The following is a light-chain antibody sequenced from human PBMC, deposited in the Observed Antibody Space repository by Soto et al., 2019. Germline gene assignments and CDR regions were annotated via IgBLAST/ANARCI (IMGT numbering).Light chain of an antibody. J-gene: IGKJ1*01. Sequence: EIVLTQSPGTLSLSPGDRATLSCRASQSVSNNFLAWYRQKPGQAPRLLIYGASSRATDIPDRFSGSGSGTDFSLTISRLEPEDFAVYYCQQYGGSPRTFGQGTKLEIK. V-gene: IGKV3-20*01. CDR2: GAS. CDR1: QSVSNNF. CDR3: QQYGGSPRT.